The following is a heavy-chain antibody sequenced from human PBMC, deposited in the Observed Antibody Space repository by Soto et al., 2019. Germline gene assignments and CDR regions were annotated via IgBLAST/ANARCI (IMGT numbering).Heavy chain of an antibody. CDR3: ARDGGSSGVEY. Sequence: EVQLVESGGGLIQPGGSLRLSCAASGFTVSNNYMSWVRQAPGKGLEWVSVIYSGGTTYYSDSVKGGFTISRDNSKNTLYLQMHSLTALDSAVSYCARDGGSSGVEYWGQGTLVTVSS. CDR2: IYSGGTT. D-gene: IGHD6-19*01. CDR1: GFTVSNNY. J-gene: IGHJ4*02. V-gene: IGHV3-53*01.